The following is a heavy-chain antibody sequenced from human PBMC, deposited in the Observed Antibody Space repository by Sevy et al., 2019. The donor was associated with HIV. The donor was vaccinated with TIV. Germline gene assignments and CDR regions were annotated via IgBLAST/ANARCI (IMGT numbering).Heavy chain of an antibody. V-gene: IGHV1-2*06. CDR2: IYPNSGGT. J-gene: IGHJ6*02. Sequence: ASVKVSCKASGYTFTDDYLHWVRQAPGQGLEWMGRIYPNSGGTGYAEKFQGRVTMTSDTSINTAYMELRNLRFDDTAVYYCARDASGGTTNSGVDVWGQGTTVTVSS. CDR1: GYTFTDDY. CDR3: ARDASGGTTNSGVDV. D-gene: IGHD1-7*01.